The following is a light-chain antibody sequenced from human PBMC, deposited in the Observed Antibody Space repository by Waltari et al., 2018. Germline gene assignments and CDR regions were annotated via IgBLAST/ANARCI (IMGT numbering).Light chain of an antibody. V-gene: IGKV3-11*01. Sequence: EIVLTQSTATLSLSPGERATISCRASHSVDWYLAWYQQRPGQPPRLLIYDTSNRAPGIPARFSGSVSDTDFTLTISSLEPEDFAVYYCQQRRSWPLTFGGGTKVEIE. CDR3: QQRRSWPLT. CDR2: DTS. J-gene: IGKJ4*01. CDR1: HSVDWY.